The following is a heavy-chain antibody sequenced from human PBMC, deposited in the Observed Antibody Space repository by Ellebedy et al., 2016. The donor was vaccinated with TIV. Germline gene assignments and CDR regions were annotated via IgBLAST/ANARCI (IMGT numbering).Heavy chain of an antibody. J-gene: IGHJ4*02. Sequence: GESLKISCAASGFTFSSYGMHWVRQAPGKGLEWVAVIWYDGSNKYYADSVKGRFTISRDNSKNTLYLQMNSLRAEDTAVYYCARAGSSGWLFGILDYWGQGTLVTVSS. V-gene: IGHV3-33*08. CDR3: ARAGSSGWLFGILDY. D-gene: IGHD6-19*01. CDR2: IWYDGSNK. CDR1: GFTFSSYG.